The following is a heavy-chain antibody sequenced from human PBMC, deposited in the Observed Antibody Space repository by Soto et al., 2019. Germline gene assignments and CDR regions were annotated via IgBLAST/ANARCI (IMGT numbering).Heavy chain of an antibody. V-gene: IGHV3-30*18. D-gene: IGHD6-19*01. CDR2: ISHDGSNA. Sequence: QVQLVESGGGVVQPGKSLRLSCAAAGFIFRSYGVHWVRQAPGKGLEWVAVISHDGSNAYYADAVNGRFTISRDNAKNTVYLQMNSLRADDTAVYYCAKQGIEVAGTDYFDYWGQGALVTVAS. J-gene: IGHJ4*02. CDR1: GFIFRSYG. CDR3: AKQGIEVAGTDYFDY.